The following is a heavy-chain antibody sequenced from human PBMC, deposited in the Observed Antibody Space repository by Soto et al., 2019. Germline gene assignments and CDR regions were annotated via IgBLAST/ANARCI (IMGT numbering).Heavy chain of an antibody. J-gene: IGHJ3*02. CDR2: IKSQVAGGAT. V-gene: IGHV3-15*01. CDR3: ATGFKRAFEM. CDR1: GFRISDVW. Sequence: EVQLVESGGDLVKPGESLTLSCAASGFRISDVWLHWVRQAPGKGLEWVRRIKSQVAGGATDYAAPVRGRLTISRDDSRSMLYLQMNNLKTDDTAVYYCATGFKRAFEMWGPGTRVTVSS.